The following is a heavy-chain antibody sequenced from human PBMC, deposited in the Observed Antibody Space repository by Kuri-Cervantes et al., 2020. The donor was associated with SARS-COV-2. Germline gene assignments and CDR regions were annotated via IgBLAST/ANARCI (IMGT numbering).Heavy chain of an antibody. CDR1: GFRFTTYW. Sequence: NVSCKGSGFRFTTYWIGWVRQMPGKGLEWMAIIYPTDSDTRYSPSFQGQVTISADKSTSTAYLQWSSLKASDSAMYYCARTRGSYYTDAFDLWGQGTMVTVSS. CDR2: IYPTDSDT. J-gene: IGHJ3*01. D-gene: IGHD1-26*01. CDR3: ARTRGSYYTDAFDL. V-gene: IGHV5-51*01.